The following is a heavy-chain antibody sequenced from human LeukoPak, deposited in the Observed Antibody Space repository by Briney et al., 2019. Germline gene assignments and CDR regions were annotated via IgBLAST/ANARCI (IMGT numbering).Heavy chain of an antibody. D-gene: IGHD5-18*01. Sequence: TSETLSLTCAVSGDSINSYYWSWIRQPPGRGLEWIGYIYYTGTTNYNPSLKSRLTISVDTSKNQFSLKLSSVTAADTAVYYCARSSPVDTAMDTSGNYFDYWGQGTLVTVSS. CDR1: GDSINSYY. J-gene: IGHJ4*02. CDR3: ARSSPVDTAMDTSGNYFDY. V-gene: IGHV4-59*01. CDR2: IYYTGTT.